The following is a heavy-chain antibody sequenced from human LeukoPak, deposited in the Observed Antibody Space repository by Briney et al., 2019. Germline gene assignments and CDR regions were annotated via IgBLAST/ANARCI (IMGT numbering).Heavy chain of an antibody. CDR1: GFTFSSYG. Sequence: GRSLRLSCAASGFTFSSYGMHWVHQAPGKGLEWVAVILNDGSQEKYADSVKGRFTISRDNCKNTLFLQMNTLRAEDTAVYYCARDDALGDNALDIWGQGTMVTVSS. D-gene: IGHD3-16*01. CDR2: ILNDGSQE. V-gene: IGHV3-33*01. J-gene: IGHJ3*02. CDR3: ARDDALGDNALDI.